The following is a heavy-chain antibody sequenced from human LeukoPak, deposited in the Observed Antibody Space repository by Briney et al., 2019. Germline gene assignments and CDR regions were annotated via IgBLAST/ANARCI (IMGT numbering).Heavy chain of an antibody. D-gene: IGHD2-2*01. Sequence: GGSLRLSCAASGFTFSSYWMHWVRQAPGKGLVWVSRINSDGGSTSYADSVKGRFTISRDNAKNTLYLQMNTLGAEDTAVYYCAREEGYCTSTSCHAGGHAFDIWGQGTMVTVSP. V-gene: IGHV3-74*01. CDR2: INSDGGST. CDR1: GFTFSSYW. CDR3: AREEGYCTSTSCHAGGHAFDI. J-gene: IGHJ3*02.